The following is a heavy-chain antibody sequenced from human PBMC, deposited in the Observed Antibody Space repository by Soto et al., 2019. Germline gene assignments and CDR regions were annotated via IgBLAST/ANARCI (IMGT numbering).Heavy chain of an antibody. CDR2: INAGGSA. J-gene: IGHJ4*02. CDR1: GGSFSGYT. Sequence: QVQLQQWGAGLLKPSETLSLTCAVHGGSFSGYTWTWIRQSPGKGLEWIGQINAGGSANYNPSLKSRVTISVGTSNNEFFLDLTSVTAADTAVYYCARGLFSGTSCSGGWYFFDFWGQGTLVTVSS. V-gene: IGHV4-34*02. D-gene: IGHD3-10*01. CDR3: ARGLFSGTSCSGGWYFFDF.